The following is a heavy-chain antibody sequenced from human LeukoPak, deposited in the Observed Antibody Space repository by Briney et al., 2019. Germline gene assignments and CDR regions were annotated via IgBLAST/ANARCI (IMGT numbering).Heavy chain of an antibody. CDR1: GGSISSYY. CDR3: ARSRYGDFDY. J-gene: IGHJ4*02. Sequence: SETLSLTCTVSGGSISSYYWSWIRQPPGKGLEWIGYIYYSGSTNYNPSLESRVTISVDKSKNQFSLKLSSVTAADTAVYYCARSRYGDFDYWGQGTLVTVSS. CDR2: IYYSGST. D-gene: IGHD4-17*01. V-gene: IGHV4-59*12.